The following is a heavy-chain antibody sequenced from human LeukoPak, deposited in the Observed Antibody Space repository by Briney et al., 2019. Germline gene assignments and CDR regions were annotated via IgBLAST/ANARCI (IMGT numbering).Heavy chain of an antibody. D-gene: IGHD3-3*01. CDR1: GYIFTSNY. CDR2: INPSGGST. V-gene: IGHV1-46*01. J-gene: IGHJ4*02. Sequence: ASVKVSCKASGYIFTSNYIHWVRQAPGQGLEWMGIINPSGGSTTYAQKFQGRVTMTRDTTTSTVYMELSSLRSEDTAVNYCARGIRIFGVVTDYWGQGTLVTVSS. CDR3: ARGIRIFGVVTDY.